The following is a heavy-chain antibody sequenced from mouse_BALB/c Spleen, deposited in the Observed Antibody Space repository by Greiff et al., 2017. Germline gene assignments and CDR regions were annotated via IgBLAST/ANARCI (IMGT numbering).Heavy chain of an antibody. J-gene: IGHJ2*01. V-gene: IGHV1-63*01. CDR3: ARFYDGYYYFDY. CDR1: GYAFTNYW. Sequence: QVQLQQSGAELVRPGTSVKISCKASGYAFTNYWLGWVKQRPGHGLEWIGDIYPGSGNTYYNEKFKGKATLTADKSSSTAYMQLSSLTSDDSAVYCCARFYDGYYYFDYWGQGTTLTVSS. CDR2: IYPGSGNT. D-gene: IGHD2-3*01.